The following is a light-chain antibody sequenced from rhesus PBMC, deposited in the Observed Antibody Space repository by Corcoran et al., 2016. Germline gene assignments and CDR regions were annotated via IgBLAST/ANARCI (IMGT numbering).Light chain of an antibody. Sequence: DIQLTQSPSSLSASVGDRITITCRASQDISSYLAWYQQKSGKAPKLLIYDASNLQSGVPSRFSGSGAGTEFTLTISSLQPSDFATYYCQQRNSYPLTFGGGTKVEIK. CDR3: QQRNSYPLT. V-gene: IGKV1-38*01. J-gene: IGKJ4*01. CDR1: QDISSY. CDR2: DAS.